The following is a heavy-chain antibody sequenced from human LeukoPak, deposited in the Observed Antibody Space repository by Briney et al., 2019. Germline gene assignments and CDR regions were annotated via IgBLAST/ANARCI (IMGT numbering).Heavy chain of an antibody. CDR3: ARAPGDSSGYYRRDIEYFQH. V-gene: IGHV3-7*01. D-gene: IGHD3-22*01. CDR1: GFTFRRYW. Sequence: GGSLRLSCVASGFTFRRYWMTWVRQAPGKKPEWVANIKEDGSEKYYDDSVRGRFTTSRDNAKNSLYLQMNSLRAEDTAVYYCARAPGDSSGYYRRDIEYFQHWGQGTLVTVSS. J-gene: IGHJ1*01. CDR2: IKEDGSEK.